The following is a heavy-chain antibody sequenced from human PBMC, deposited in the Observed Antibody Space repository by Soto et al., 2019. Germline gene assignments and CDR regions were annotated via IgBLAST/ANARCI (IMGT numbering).Heavy chain of an antibody. D-gene: IGHD3-3*01. CDR1: GFTFSSYG. CDR3: ARDFGLNSKGVDY. J-gene: IGHJ4*02. Sequence: GGSLRLSCAASGFTFSSYGMHWVRQAPGKGLEWVAVIWYDGSNKYYADSVKGRFTISRDNSKNTLYLQMNSLRAEDTAVYYCARDFGLNSKGVDYWGQGTLVTVSS. CDR2: IWYDGSNK. V-gene: IGHV3-33*01.